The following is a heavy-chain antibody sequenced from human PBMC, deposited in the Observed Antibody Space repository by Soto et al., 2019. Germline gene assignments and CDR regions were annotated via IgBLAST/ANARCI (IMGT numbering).Heavy chain of an antibody. V-gene: IGHV3-30*18. Sequence: PGGSMRLSCAASGFTFSSYDMHWVRQAPGKGLEWVAVISYDGSNKYYADSVKGRFTISRDNSKNTLYLQMDSLRAEDTAVYYCAKVDPDSSIAGRQGSDWCQGTLVTVSS. CDR1: GFTFSSYD. CDR3: AKVDPDSSIAGRQGSD. J-gene: IGHJ4*02. D-gene: IGHD6-6*01. CDR2: ISYDGSNK.